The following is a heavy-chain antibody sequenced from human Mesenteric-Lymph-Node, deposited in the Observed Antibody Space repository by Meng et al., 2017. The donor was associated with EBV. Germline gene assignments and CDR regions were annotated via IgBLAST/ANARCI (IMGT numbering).Heavy chain of an antibody. V-gene: IGHV3-30*04. J-gene: IGHJ4*02. Sequence: QVELVESGGGVVQPGGSLRLSCAASGFTFIDYSIHWVRQAPGKGLEWVSFISHHGNKYYADSVRGRFTISRDNSNNTVVLEVNSLRAEDTAVYYCARAPNDYGDYWGQGTLVTVSS. CDR1: GFTFIDYS. CDR3: ARAPNDYGDY. CDR2: ISHHGNK.